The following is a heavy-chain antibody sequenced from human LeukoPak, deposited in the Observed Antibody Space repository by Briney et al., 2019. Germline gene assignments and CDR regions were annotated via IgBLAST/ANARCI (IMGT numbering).Heavy chain of an antibody. D-gene: IGHD3-10*01. Sequence: GGSLRLSCAASGFTFSSYSMNWVRQAPGKGMECVSYISSSSNLIYYADSVKGRFTISRDNAKNSLYLQMNSLRVEDMAVYYCAREGMGSSTLDYWGQGTLVTVSS. CDR1: GFTFSSYS. CDR2: ISSSSNLI. J-gene: IGHJ4*02. V-gene: IGHV3-48*01. CDR3: AREGMGSSTLDY.